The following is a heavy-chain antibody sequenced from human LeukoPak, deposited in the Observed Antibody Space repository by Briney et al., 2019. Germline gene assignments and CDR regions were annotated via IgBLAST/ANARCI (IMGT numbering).Heavy chain of an antibody. CDR2: INAGNGNT. CDR1: GYTFTSYA. D-gene: IGHD2-8*01. V-gene: IGHV1-3*01. J-gene: IGHJ4*02. CDR3: ARAIYCTNGVCTDY. Sequence: ASVRVSCKASGYTFTSYAMHWVRQAPGQRLEWMGWINAGNGNTKYSQKFQGRVTMTRDTSTSTVYMELSSLRSEDTAVYYCARAIYCTNGVCTDYWGQGTLVTVSS.